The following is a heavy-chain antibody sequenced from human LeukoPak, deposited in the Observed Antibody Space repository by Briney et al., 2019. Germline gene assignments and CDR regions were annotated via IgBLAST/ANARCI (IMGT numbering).Heavy chain of an antibody. CDR1: GYTFTGYY. Sequence: ASVKVSCXASGYTFTGYYMHWVRQARGQGLEWMGWINPNSGGTNYAQKFQGRVTMTRDTSISTAYMELSRLRSDDTAVYYCARSDYYDSSGYDYWGQGTLVTVSS. J-gene: IGHJ4*02. CDR2: INPNSGGT. V-gene: IGHV1-2*02. D-gene: IGHD3-22*01. CDR3: ARSDYYDSSGYDY.